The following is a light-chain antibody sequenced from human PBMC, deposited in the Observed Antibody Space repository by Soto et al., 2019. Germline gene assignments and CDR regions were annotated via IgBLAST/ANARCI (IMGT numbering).Light chain of an antibody. CDR1: QSISRL. J-gene: IGKJ1*01. CDR2: DAS. CDR3: QQYNDYSTWT. V-gene: IGKV1-5*01. Sequence: DIQMTQSPSTLSASVGDRVTITCRATQSISRLLAWYQQKPGKAPKVLIWDASTLQRGVPSRFSGSGSGTEFTLTIRSLQPDDFATYYCQQYNDYSTWTFGQGTKVDI.